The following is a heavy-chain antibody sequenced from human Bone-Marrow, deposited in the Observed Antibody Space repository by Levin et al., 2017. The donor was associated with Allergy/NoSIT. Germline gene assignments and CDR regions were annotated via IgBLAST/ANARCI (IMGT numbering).Heavy chain of an antibody. Sequence: PGGSLRLSCAASGFTFSSYAVHWVRQAPGKGLEWVALISYEGTNKYYTDSVEGRFDISRDNSQNTLYLQMNSLTPEDTAVYYCAREAREDSYYFYHSHRGSTGYYDLAYWGQGTLVTVSS. V-gene: IGHV3-30*09. CDR3: AREAREDSYYFYHSHRGSTGYYDLAY. CDR2: ISYEGTNK. J-gene: IGHJ4*02. D-gene: IGHD3-9*01. CDR1: GFTFSSYA.